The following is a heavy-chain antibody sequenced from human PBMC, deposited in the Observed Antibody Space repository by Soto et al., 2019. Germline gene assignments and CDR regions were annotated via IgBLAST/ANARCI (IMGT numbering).Heavy chain of an antibody. V-gene: IGHV1-69*06. CDR2: IIPIFGTA. J-gene: IGHJ6*02. Sequence: SVKVSCKASGGTFSSYAISWVRQAPGQGLEWMGGIIPIFGTANYAQKFQGRVTITADKSTSTAYMELSSLRSEDTAVYHCARDVVDAYYYYGMDVWGQGTTVTVSS. CDR1: GGTFSSYA. D-gene: IGHD2-2*01. CDR3: ARDVVDAYYYYGMDV.